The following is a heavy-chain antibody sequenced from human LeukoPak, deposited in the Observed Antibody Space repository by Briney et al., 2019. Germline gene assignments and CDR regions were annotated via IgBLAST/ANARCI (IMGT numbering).Heavy chain of an antibody. Sequence: GGSLRLSCAASGFTFSSYWMSWVRQAPGKGLEWVANIKQDGSEKYYVDSVKGRFTISRDNAKNSLYLQMNSPRAEDTAVYYCATFDGDMLFDYWGQGTLVTVSS. CDR1: GFTFSSYW. J-gene: IGHJ4*02. CDR3: ATFDGDMLFDY. D-gene: IGHD3-16*01. V-gene: IGHV3-7*01. CDR2: IKQDGSEK.